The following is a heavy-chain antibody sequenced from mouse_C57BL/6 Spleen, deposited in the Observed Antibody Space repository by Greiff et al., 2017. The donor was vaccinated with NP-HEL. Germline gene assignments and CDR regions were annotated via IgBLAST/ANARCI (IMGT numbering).Heavy chain of an antibody. D-gene: IGHD1-1*01. Sequence: VQLQQSGPELAKPGASVKISCKASGYTFTDYNMDWVKQSHGQSLEWIGDINPNNGGTIYNQKFKGKATLTVDKSSSTAYMELRSLTSEDTAVYYCERGNYCGSSNHWYFEVWGTGTTVTVA. J-gene: IGHJ1*03. CDR3: ERGNYCGSSNHWYFEV. CDR1: GYTFTDYN. CDR2: INPNNGGT. V-gene: IGHV1-18*01.